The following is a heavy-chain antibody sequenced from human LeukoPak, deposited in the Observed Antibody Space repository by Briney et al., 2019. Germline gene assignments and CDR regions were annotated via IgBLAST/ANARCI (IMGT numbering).Heavy chain of an antibody. CDR2: ICYSGTT. D-gene: IGHD3-10*01. V-gene: IGHV4-31*03. CDR3: ANYGVGTYRFDP. CDR1: GASISSGGYC. Sequence: SETLSLTCTVSGASISSGGYCWSWIRQHPGKGLEWIGYICYSGTTYYNPSLKSRVTISVDMSENQFSLKLSSVTAADTAVYYCANYGVGTYRFDPWGQGTLVTVSS. J-gene: IGHJ5*02.